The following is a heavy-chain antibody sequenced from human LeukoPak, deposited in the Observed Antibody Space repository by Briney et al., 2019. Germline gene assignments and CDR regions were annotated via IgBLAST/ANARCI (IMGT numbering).Heavy chain of an antibody. J-gene: IGHJ4*02. CDR1: GYSISSGYY. V-gene: IGHV4-38-2*01. CDR2: IYHSGGT. D-gene: IGHD2-2*01. Sequence: SETLSLTCVVSGYSISSGYYWGWIRPPPGKGLEWIGTIYHSGGTYYNPSLKSRVIISVDTSKNQFSLKLGSVTAADTAVYYCARHGGLVVPAAPDYWGQGTLVTVSS. CDR3: ARHGGLVVPAAPDY.